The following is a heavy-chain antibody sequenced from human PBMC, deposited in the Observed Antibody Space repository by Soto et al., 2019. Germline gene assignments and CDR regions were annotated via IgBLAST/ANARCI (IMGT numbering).Heavy chain of an antibody. CDR1: GFTFSTFD. D-gene: IGHD6-19*01. V-gene: IGHV3-13*01. CDR2: IGTLSDT. CDR3: AKDRVSEHSSGWPQGH. J-gene: IGHJ4*02. Sequence: PGGSLRLSCAGSGFTFSTFDIHWVRQAPGKGLEWVSGIGTLSDTFYAASVQGRFTISRQNAKNTLDLQMNSLRAEDTAVYYCAKDRVSEHSSGWPQGHWGQGTLVTVSS.